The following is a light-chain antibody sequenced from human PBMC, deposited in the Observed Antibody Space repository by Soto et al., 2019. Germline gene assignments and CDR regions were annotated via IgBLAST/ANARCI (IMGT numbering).Light chain of an antibody. CDR1: QSVSSN. Sequence: IVMTQSPYTLSVSPGERATLSCRASQSVSSNLAWYQQKPGQAPRLLIYDASTRAPGFPARFSGSGSGTEFTLTISSLQSEDFAVYYCHHYNSWPYTFGQGTKVDIK. J-gene: IGKJ2*01. CDR3: HHYNSWPYT. CDR2: DAS. V-gene: IGKV3-15*01.